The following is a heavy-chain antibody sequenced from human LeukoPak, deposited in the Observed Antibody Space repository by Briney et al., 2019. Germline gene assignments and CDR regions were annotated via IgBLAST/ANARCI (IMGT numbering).Heavy chain of an antibody. Sequence: PSETLSLTCTVSGGSISSYYWNWIRHPPGKGLEGIGYIYDSGRTNYNPSLKSRVTISVDTSKNQFSLKLSSVTAADTAVYYCARDFGDIVAGFDIWGQGRVVSV. D-gene: IGHD5-12*01. J-gene: IGHJ3*02. CDR1: GGSISSYY. CDR2: IYDSGRT. V-gene: IGHV4-59*01. CDR3: ARDFGDIVAGFDI.